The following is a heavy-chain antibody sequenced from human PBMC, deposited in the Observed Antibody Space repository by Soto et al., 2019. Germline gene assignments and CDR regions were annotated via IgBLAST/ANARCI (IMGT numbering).Heavy chain of an antibody. D-gene: IGHD5-18*01. CDR1: GFTFSSYW. V-gene: IGHV3-74*01. Sequence: GGSLRLSCAASGFTFSSYWMHWVRQAPGKGLVWVSRINSNGSSTTYADSVKGRFTIPRDNAKNTLYLQMNSLRAEDTAVYYCAGGYRRLDYWGQGTLVTVSS. CDR3: AGGYRRLDY. CDR2: INSNGSST. J-gene: IGHJ4*02.